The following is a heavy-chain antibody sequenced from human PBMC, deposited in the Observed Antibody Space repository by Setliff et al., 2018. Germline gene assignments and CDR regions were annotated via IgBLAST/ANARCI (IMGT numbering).Heavy chain of an antibody. J-gene: IGHJ3*02. D-gene: IGHD3-22*01. CDR1: GFTFSSYS. V-gene: IGHV3-48*01. CDR2: ISSSSSTI. Sequence: PGGSLRLSCAASGFTFSSYSMNWVRQAPGKGLEWVSYISSSSSTIYYAGSVKGRFTISRDNAKNSLYLQMNSLRAEDTAVYYCARDPYYYDSSGYLPDAFDIWGQGTMVTVS. CDR3: ARDPYYYDSSGYLPDAFDI.